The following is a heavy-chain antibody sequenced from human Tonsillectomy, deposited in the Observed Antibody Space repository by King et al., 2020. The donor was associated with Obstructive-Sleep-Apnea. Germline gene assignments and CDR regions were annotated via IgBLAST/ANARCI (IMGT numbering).Heavy chain of an antibody. Sequence: TLNESGPALVKSTQTLTLNCTFSVFSLTTRAMCVSCIRQPPRKALEWLALLYCAVCKYYSTTLKTRLTISKDTPKNQVALTMTNLDPAETGTYYCARVVADGYDAFDIWGQGTMVTVSS. D-gene: IGHD5-24*01. CDR1: VFSLTTRAMC. CDR2: LYCAVCK. V-gene: IGHV2-70*01. CDR3: ARVVADGYDAFDI. J-gene: IGHJ3*02.